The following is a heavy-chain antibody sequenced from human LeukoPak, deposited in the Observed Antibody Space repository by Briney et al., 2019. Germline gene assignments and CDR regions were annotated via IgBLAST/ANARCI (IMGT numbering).Heavy chain of an antibody. Sequence: ASVKVSCKASGYSFTTYGITWARQAPGQGLEWMGWISAYNGNTNYAQKLQGRVTMTTDTSTSTAYMELRSLRSDDTAVYYCARSDYDSSSYPDYWGQGTLVTVSS. CDR3: ARSDYDSSSYPDY. CDR1: GYSFTTYG. D-gene: IGHD3-22*01. CDR2: ISAYNGNT. V-gene: IGHV1-18*01. J-gene: IGHJ4*02.